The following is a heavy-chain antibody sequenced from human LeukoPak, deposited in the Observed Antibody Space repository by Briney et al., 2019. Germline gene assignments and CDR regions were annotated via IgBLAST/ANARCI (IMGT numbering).Heavy chain of an antibody. V-gene: IGHV3-53*01. CDR3: AREGDGYNSPIDY. CDR2: VYSGGET. CDR1: GFIVSRYY. D-gene: IGHD5-24*01. Sequence: GGSLRLSCAASGFIVSRYYMSWVRQAPGKGLEWVSVVYSGGETYYADSVKGRFTISRDNAKNSLFLQMNSLRAEDTAVYYCAREGDGYNSPIDYWGQGTLVTVSS. J-gene: IGHJ4*02.